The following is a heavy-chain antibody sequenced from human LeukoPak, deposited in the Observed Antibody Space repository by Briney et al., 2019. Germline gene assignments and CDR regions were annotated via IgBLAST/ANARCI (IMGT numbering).Heavy chain of an antibody. CDR1: GFTFRSYG. CDR2: ISYDGSNK. D-gene: IGHD3-22*01. CDR3: AKPMFENYYDSSGYYEAYAFDI. Sequence: GGSLRLSCAASGFTFRSYGMHWVRQAPGKGLEWVAVISYDGSNKYYADSVKGRFTISRDNSKNTLYLQMNSLRAEDTAVYYCAKPMFENYYDSSGYYEAYAFDIWGQGTMVTVSS. J-gene: IGHJ3*02. V-gene: IGHV3-30*18.